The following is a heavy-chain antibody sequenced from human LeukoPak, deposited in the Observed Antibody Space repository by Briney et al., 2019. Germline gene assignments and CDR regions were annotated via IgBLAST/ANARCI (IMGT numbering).Heavy chain of an antibody. CDR1: GFTFSSYA. CDR3: AKEIWPTVTTPGHTHFDY. J-gene: IGHJ4*02. V-gene: IGHV3-30*04. Sequence: GGSLRLSCAASGFTFSSYAMHWVRQAPGKGLEWVAVISYDGSNKYYADSVKGRFTISRDNSKNTLYLQMNSLRVEDTAVYYCAKEIWPTVTTPGHTHFDYWGQGTLVTVSS. CDR2: ISYDGSNK. D-gene: IGHD4-17*01.